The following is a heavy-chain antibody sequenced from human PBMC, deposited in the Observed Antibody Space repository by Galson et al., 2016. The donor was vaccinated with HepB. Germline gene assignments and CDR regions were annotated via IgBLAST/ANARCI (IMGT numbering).Heavy chain of an antibody. V-gene: IGHV3-7*01. CDR3: ARDYRHCGADPM. CDR1: GFAFNTYW. D-gene: IGHD2-21*02. Sequence: SLRLSCAASGFAFNTYWMSWVRHAPGKGLEWVANIKQDASEKYYVDSVKGRFTISRDNAKNSLYLQMNSLTADDTAVYYCARDYRHCGADPMGAQGTLVIVTS. J-gene: IGHJ1*01. CDR2: IKQDASEK.